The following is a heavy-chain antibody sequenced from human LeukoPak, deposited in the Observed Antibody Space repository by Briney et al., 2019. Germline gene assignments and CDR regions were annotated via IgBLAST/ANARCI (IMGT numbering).Heavy chain of an antibody. Sequence: SETLSLTCTVSGGSISSYYWSWIRQPAGKGLEWIGRIYTSGSTNYNPSLKSRVTISVDTSKNQFSLKLSSVTAADTAVYYCARTPSNMVANYFDYWGQGTLVTVSS. D-gene: IGHD2-15*01. CDR2: IYTSGST. V-gene: IGHV4-4*07. CDR3: ARTPSNMVANYFDY. J-gene: IGHJ4*02. CDR1: GGSISSYY.